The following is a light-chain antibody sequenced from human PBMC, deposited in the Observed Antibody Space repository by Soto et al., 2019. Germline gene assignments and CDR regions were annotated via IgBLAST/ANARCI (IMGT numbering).Light chain of an antibody. Sequence: DIQMTQSPSTLSGSVGDRVTITCRASQPISTWLAWYQQKPGEVPELLIYKASSLQSGVPPRFSGSGSETEFALTISSPQADDSATYYGKQYDRLWTFGPGTKVDIK. CDR3: KQYDRLWT. CDR2: KAS. V-gene: IGKV1-5*03. CDR1: QPISTW. J-gene: IGKJ1*01.